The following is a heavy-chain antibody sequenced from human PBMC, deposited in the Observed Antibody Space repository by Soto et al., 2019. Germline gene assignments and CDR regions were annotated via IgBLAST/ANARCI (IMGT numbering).Heavy chain of an antibody. Sequence: GESLKISCKGSGYSFTSYWIGWVRQMPGKGLEWMGIIYPGDSDTRYSPSFQGQVTISADKSISTAYLQWSSLKASDTAMYYCARGGCISTSCSCCENWFDPWGQGALVTSPQ. V-gene: IGHV5-51*01. D-gene: IGHD2-2*01. CDR1: GYSFTSYW. CDR2: IYPGDSDT. CDR3: ARGGCISTSCSCCENWFDP. J-gene: IGHJ5*02.